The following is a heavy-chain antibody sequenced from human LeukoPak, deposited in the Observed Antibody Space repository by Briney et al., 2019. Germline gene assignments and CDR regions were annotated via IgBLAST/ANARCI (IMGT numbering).Heavy chain of an antibody. CDR2: IYTSGST. CDR1: GDSISGYY. D-gene: IGHD6-13*01. CDR3: ARGHIAAAGNDAFDI. V-gene: IGHV4-4*07. J-gene: IGHJ3*02. Sequence: SETLSLTCTISGDSISGYYWSWIRQPAGKGLEWIGRIYTSGSTNYNPSLKSRVTISVGTSKNQFSLKLSSVTAADTAVYYCARGHIAAAGNDAFDIWGQGTMVTASS.